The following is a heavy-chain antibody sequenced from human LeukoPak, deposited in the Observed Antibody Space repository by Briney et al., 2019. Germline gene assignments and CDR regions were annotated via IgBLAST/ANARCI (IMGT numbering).Heavy chain of an antibody. V-gene: IGHV3-43*01. CDR1: GFRLEDFT. CDR3: TKDGGHDYFYFDS. D-gene: IGHD5-12*01. J-gene: IGHJ4*02. CDR2: INRDDST. Sequence: PGGSLRLSCSVSGFRLEDFTMHWVRQVPGKGLEWISLINRDDSTYYADSATGRFTISRDSRTNSLLLQMNSLATEDSAFYYCTKDGGHDYFYFDSWGRGTLVTVSS.